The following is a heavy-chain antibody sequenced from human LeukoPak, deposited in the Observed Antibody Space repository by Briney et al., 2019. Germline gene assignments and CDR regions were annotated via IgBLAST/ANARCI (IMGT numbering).Heavy chain of an antibody. Sequence: GGSLRLSCAASGFTFSSYGMHWVRQAPGKGLEWVAFIRHDGSNKYYADSVKGRFTISRDNSKNTLYLQMNSLRAGDTAVYYCARPSFRSGSYFDYWGQGTLVTVSS. V-gene: IGHV3-30*02. CDR3: ARPSFRSGSYFDY. CDR1: GFTFSSYG. J-gene: IGHJ4*02. D-gene: IGHD3-3*01. CDR2: IRHDGSNK.